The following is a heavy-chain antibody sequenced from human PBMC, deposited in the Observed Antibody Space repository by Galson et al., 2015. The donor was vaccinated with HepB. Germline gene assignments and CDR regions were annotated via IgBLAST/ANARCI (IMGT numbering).Heavy chain of an antibody. CDR2: LSVSGGST. CDR1: GFSFISYA. V-gene: IGHV3-23*01. J-gene: IGHJ4*02. Sequence: SLRLSCAASGFSFISYAMTWVRQAPGKGLEWVPALSVSGGSTYYADSVKGRFTISRDNSKNTLYLQMNSLRAEDTALYYCAKPLSSWSFDYWGQGTLVTVSS. D-gene: IGHD6-13*01. CDR3: AKPLSSWSFDY.